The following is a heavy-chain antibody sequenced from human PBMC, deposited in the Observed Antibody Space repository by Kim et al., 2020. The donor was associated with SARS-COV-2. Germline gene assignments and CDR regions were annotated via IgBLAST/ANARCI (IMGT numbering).Heavy chain of an antibody. V-gene: IGHV3-23*01. CDR2: IRGGGAGK. J-gene: IGHJ3*02. Sequence: GGSLRLSCAASGFTFDNYAMNWVRQAPGKGLEWVSFIRGGGAGKLYADSVKGRFIISRDNSKNTLYLQMNSLRGEDTAVYYCAKCASSYGNDALDIWGQG. CDR3: AKCASSYGNDALDI. CDR1: GFTFDNYA. D-gene: IGHD5-18*01.